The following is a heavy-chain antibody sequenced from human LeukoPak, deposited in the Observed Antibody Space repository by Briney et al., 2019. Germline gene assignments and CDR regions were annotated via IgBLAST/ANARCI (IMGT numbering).Heavy chain of an antibody. V-gene: IGHV4-4*07. CDR1: GGSISSYY. CDR2: IYTSGST. J-gene: IGHJ6*02. D-gene: IGHD3-9*01. Sequence: PSETLSLTCTVSGGSISSYYWSWIRQPAGKGLEWIGRIYTSGSTNYNPSLKSRVTMLVDTSKNQFSLKLSSVTAADTAVYYCARVYFAFPDYYGMDVWGQGTTVTVSS. CDR3: ARVYFAFPDYYGMDV.